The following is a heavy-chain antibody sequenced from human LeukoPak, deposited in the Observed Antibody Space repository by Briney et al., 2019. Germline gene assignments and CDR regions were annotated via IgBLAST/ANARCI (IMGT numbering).Heavy chain of an antibody. V-gene: IGHV3-23*01. CDR2: FTGSGDNT. CDR1: GFTFSSYA. CDR3: AKAGGLPDY. D-gene: IGHD3-10*01. Sequence: GGSLSLSSSASGFTFSSYAMSWVRPAPGKGLEGVSSFTGSGDNTYYADSVKGRFTISRDNSTNTLYLQMNSLRAEDTAVYYCAKAGGLPDYWGQGNLVTVSS. J-gene: IGHJ4*02.